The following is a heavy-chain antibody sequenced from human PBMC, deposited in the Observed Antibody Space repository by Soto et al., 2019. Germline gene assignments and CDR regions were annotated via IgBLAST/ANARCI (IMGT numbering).Heavy chain of an antibody. V-gene: IGHV1-2*02. D-gene: IGHD2-2*02. Sequence: ASVNFSCKASGYTFSGYYIHWLRQAPGQGLGWMGWINPNSGGTNYAQKFQGRVTVTRDTPTSTAYMELSRLTSDDTAVYYCARSLTEGYCTITGCYTRPLYGMDVWGQGTTVTVSS. J-gene: IGHJ6*02. CDR1: GYTFSGYY. CDR3: ARSLTEGYCTITGCYTRPLYGMDV. CDR2: INPNSGGT.